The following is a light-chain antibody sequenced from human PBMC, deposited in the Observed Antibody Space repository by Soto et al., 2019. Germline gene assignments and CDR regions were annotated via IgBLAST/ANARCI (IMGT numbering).Light chain of an antibody. Sequence: DIQMTQSPSTLSGSVGDRVTITCRASQTISSWLAWYQQKPGKAPKLLIYKASTLKSGVPSRLSGSGTGTDFSLTNSSLQHDDFGTYYCQHYNSYLGALGQGTNVDIK. CDR1: QTISSW. V-gene: IGKV1-5*03. J-gene: IGKJ1*01. CDR3: QHYNSYLGA. CDR2: KAS.